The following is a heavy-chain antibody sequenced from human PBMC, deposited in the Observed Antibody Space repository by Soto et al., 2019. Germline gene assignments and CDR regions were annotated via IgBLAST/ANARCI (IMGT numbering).Heavy chain of an antibody. V-gene: IGHV3-33*01. J-gene: IGHJ3*02. Sequence: QVQLVESGGGVVQPGTSLRLSCAASGFTFRSHGMHWVRQAPGKGLEWVAVIWYDGTVKYYTDSVKGRFTISRDNSKNTLYLQMNSLRAEDTAVYYCARETLYSVSSPSAFDMWGQGTRVTVSS. CDR2: IWYDGTVK. CDR3: ARETLYSVSSPSAFDM. CDR1: GFTFRSHG. D-gene: IGHD1-26*01.